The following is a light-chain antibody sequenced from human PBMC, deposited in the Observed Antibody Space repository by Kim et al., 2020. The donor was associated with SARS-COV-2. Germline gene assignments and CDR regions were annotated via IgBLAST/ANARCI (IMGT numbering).Light chain of an antibody. J-gene: IGKJ1*01. V-gene: IGKV3-15*01. CDR3: QQFHNWPPWT. CDR2: NAV. Sequence: SPGERATLSCRASQNIRSDLAWYQQKPGQGPRLLIYNAVARAAGVPVRFSGSGSGTEFTLTISSLQPEDFAVYYCQQFHNWPPWTFGQGTKVDIK. CDR1: QNIRSD.